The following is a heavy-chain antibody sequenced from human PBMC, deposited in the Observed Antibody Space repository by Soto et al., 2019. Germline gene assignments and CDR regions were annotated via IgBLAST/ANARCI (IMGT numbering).Heavy chain of an antibody. CDR3: ARGNIAAALVY. CDR1: GGSISSGGYS. V-gene: IGHV4-30-2*01. D-gene: IGHD6-13*01. Sequence: SETLSLTCAVSGGSISSGGYSWSWIRQPPGKGLEWIGDIYHSGSTNYNPSLKSRVTISVDTSKNQFSLNLGSVTAADTAVYYCARGNIAAALVYWGQGTLVTVSS. CDR2: IYHSGST. J-gene: IGHJ4*02.